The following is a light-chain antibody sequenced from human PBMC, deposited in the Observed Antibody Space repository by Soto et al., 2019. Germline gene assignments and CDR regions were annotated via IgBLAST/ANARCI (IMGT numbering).Light chain of an antibody. Sequence: QPVLTQPPSVSGAPGQRVTISCXGXSXXXGAGYDVHWYQQLPGTAPKLLIYGNSNRPSGVPDRFSGSKSGTSASLAITGLQAEDEADYYCQSYDSSLSGVVFGGGTKVTVL. J-gene: IGLJ2*01. CDR1: SXXXGAGYD. V-gene: IGLV1-40*01. CDR3: QSYDSSLSGVV. CDR2: GNS.